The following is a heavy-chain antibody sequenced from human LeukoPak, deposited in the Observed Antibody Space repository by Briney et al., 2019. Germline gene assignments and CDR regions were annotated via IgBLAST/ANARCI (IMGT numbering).Heavy chain of an antibody. CDR1: GGSFSGYY. Sequence: PSETRSLTCAVYGGSFSGYYWSWIRQPPGKGLEWIGEINHSGSTNYNPSLKSRVTISVDTSKNQFSLKLSSVTAADTAVYYCARAGSSWYLDAFDIWGQGTMVTVSS. D-gene: IGHD6-13*01. V-gene: IGHV4-34*01. CDR3: ARAGSSWYLDAFDI. CDR2: INHSGST. J-gene: IGHJ3*02.